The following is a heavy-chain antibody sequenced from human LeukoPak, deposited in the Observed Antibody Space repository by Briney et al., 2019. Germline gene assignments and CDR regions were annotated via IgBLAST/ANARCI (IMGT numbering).Heavy chain of an antibody. CDR1: GGSISSSSYY. CDR3: ARHSVKYSSSWFDY. CDR2: IYYSGST. V-gene: IGHV4-39*01. D-gene: IGHD6-13*01. J-gene: IGHJ4*02. Sequence: PSETLSLTCTVSGGSISSSSYYWGWIRQPPGKGLEWIGSIYYSGSTYYNPSLKSRVTISVDTSKNQFSLKLSSVTAADTAVYYCARHSVKYSSSWFDYWGQGTLVTVSS.